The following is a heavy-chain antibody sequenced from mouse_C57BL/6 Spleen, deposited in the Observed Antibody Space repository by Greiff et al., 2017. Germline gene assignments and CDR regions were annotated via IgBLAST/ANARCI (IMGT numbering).Heavy chain of an antibody. J-gene: IGHJ3*01. V-gene: IGHV1-26*01. Sequence: EVQLQQSGPELVKPGASVKISCKASGYTFTDYYMNWVKQSHGKSLEWIGDINPNTGGTSYNQKFKGKATLTVDKSSSTAYMELRSLTSEDSAVYYCAREDDSPPGFAYWGQGTLVTVSA. CDR3: AREDDSPPGFAY. CDR2: INPNTGGT. D-gene: IGHD2-4*01. CDR1: GYTFTDYY.